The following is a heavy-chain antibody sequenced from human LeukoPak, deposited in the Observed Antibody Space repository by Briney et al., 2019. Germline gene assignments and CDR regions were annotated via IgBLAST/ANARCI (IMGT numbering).Heavy chain of an antibody. J-gene: IGHJ6*02. CDR1: GGSISSYY. CDR2: IYTSGST. V-gene: IGHV4-4*07. CDR3: ARDWGYCSSTSCFGYYYYGMDV. Sequence: PSETLSLTCTVSGGSISSYYWSWIRQPAGKGLEWIGRIYTSGSTNYNPSLKSRVTMSVDTSKNQFSLKLSSVTAADTAVYYCARDWGYCSSTSCFGYYYYGMDVWGQGTTVTVSS. D-gene: IGHD2-2*01.